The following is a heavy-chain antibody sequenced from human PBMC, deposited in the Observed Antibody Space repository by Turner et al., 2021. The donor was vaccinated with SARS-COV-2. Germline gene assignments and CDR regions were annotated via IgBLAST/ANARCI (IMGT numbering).Heavy chain of an antibody. J-gene: IGHJ4*02. CDR2: ISWNSGSI. D-gene: IGHD6-6*01. CDR1: GFTFDDYA. V-gene: IGHV3-9*01. Sequence: EVQLVESGGGLVQPGRSLRLSSASSGFTFDDYAMPWVRQAPGKGLEWVAGISWNSGSIGYADSVKGRFTISRDNAKNSLYLQMNSLRAEDTALYYCAKDRGGEQLVRLFDYWGQGTLVTVSS. CDR3: AKDRGGEQLVRLFDY.